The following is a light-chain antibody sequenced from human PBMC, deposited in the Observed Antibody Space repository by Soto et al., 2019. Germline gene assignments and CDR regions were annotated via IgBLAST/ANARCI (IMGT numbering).Light chain of an antibody. Sequence: QSALTQPASGSGSPGQSITISCTGTSSDVGGYNYVSWYQQHPGKAPKLMIYDVSNRPSGVSNRFSGSKSGNTASLTISGLQAEDEADYYCSSYTSSSTHYVFGTGTKLTVL. V-gene: IGLV2-14*01. CDR3: SSYTSSSTHYV. CDR2: DVS. CDR1: SSDVGGYNY. J-gene: IGLJ1*01.